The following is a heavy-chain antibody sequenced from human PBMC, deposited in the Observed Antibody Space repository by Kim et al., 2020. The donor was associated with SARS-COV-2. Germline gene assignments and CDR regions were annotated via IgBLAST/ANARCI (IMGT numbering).Heavy chain of an antibody. D-gene: IGHD2-15*01. CDR2: IFFTGRN. CDR3: ARGKCDYSGCGDYFDF. Sequence: SETLSLTCSVSGGSMRSFYWSWIRQPPGKGLEWIGYIFFTGRNNYNPFLKSRATLSGDTSMSQFSLRLTSVTAADTAVYYCARGKCDYSGCGDYFDFWG. J-gene: IGHJ4*01. V-gene: IGHV4-59*01. CDR1: GGSMRSFY.